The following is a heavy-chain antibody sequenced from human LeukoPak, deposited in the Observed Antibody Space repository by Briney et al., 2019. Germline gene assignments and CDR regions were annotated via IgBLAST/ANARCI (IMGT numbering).Heavy chain of an antibody. V-gene: IGHV4-39*07. J-gene: IGHJ4*02. D-gene: IGHD2-15*01. CDR2: IYYSGST. CDR1: GGSISSSSYY. CDR3: AREACSGGSCYPLDY. Sequence: SETLSLTCTVSGGSISSSSYYWGWIRQPPGKGLEWIGSIYYSGSTYYNPSLKSRVTISVDTSKNQFSLKLSSVTAADTAVYYCAREACSGGSCYPLDYWGQGTLVTVSS.